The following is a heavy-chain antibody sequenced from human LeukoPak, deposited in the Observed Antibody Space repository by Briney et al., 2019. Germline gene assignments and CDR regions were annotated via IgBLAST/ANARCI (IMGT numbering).Heavy chain of an antibody. D-gene: IGHD4-17*01. CDR2: IYTSGST. V-gene: IGHV4-61*02. Sequence: SETLSLTCTVSGGSISSGSYYWSCIRQPAGKGLECIGRIYTSGSTNYNPSLKSRVTISVDTSKNQFSLKLSSVTAADTAVYYCARPNYGDRSFLIDYWGQGTLVTVSS. J-gene: IGHJ4*02. CDR3: ARPNYGDRSFLIDY. CDR1: GGSISSGSYY.